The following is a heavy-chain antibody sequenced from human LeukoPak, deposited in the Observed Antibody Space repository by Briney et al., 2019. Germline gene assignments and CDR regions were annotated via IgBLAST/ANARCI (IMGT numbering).Heavy chain of an antibody. Sequence: SETLSLTYTVSGGSISHYYWNWIRQSAGMRLEWIGRLYTGGITEYNPSLKSRVTMSVDTSKSQFSLEVRSVTAADTALYYCATWSSGYYFDAFDIWGQGTMVTVSS. CDR2: LYTGGIT. CDR3: ATWSSGYYFDAFDI. CDR1: GGSISHYY. J-gene: IGHJ3*02. D-gene: IGHD3-22*01. V-gene: IGHV4-4*07.